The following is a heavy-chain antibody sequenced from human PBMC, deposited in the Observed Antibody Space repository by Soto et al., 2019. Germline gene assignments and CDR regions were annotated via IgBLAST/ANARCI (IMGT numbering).Heavy chain of an antibody. CDR3: STRAYDTNGYYRFDP. V-gene: IGHV4-34*01. CDR1: GGSGSGHS. CDR2: INHSGRV. D-gene: IGHD3-22*01. J-gene: IGHJ5*01. Sequence: PSETLSLTCAVYGGSGSGHSWTWIRQSPGKGLEWIGDINHSGRVNYSPSLKSRVTISLDTSKNQFSLTLSAVTAADTAMYYCSTRAYDTNGYYRFDPWGQGTLVTVSS.